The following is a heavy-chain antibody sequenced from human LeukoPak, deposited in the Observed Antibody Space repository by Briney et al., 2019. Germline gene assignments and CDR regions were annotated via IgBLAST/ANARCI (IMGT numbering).Heavy chain of an antibody. Sequence: HPGGSLRLSCAASGFTFSSYGMHWVRQAPGKGLEWVAVISYDGSNKYYADSGKGRFTISRENSKNTLYLQINSLRAEDTAVYYCARGRPTTVRGESLFYYYYMDVWGKGTTVTVSS. CDR3: ARGRPTTVRGESLFYYYYMDV. CDR2: ISYDGSNK. V-gene: IGHV3-30*03. CDR1: GFTFSSYG. J-gene: IGHJ6*03. D-gene: IGHD4-17*01.